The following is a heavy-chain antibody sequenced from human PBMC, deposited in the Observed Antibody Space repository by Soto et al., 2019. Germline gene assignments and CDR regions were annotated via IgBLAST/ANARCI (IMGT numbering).Heavy chain of an antibody. D-gene: IGHD3-3*01. CDR1: GFTFSDYS. CDR2: ISTGSSYI. Sequence: EVQLVESGGGLVNPGGSLRLSCEASGFTFSDYSMNWVRQAPGKGLEWVSSISTGSSYIYYAASVKGRFTTSRDDAENSLHLQMLSLRAEDTAIYYCGRDQPGDRDLWSGYLNPGYFQYWGQGTLVTVSS. CDR3: GRDQPGDRDLWSGYLNPGYFQY. V-gene: IGHV3-21*02. J-gene: IGHJ1*01.